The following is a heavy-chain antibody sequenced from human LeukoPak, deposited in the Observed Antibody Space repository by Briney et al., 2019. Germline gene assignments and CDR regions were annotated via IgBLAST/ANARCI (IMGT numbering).Heavy chain of an antibody. CDR2: SFSSGSA. Sequence: PSETLSLICTVSGGSISIGSYYWPWIRQLPGKGLEWIAYSFSSGSAYYNPSLKSRAPISVDTSKNQFSLKLSSVTAADTAVYYCARAILTSSGYVWHFDLWGRGTLVSVSP. CDR1: GGSISIGSYY. J-gene: IGHJ2*01. CDR3: ARAILTSSGYVWHFDL. V-gene: IGHV4-31*03. D-gene: IGHD3-3*01.